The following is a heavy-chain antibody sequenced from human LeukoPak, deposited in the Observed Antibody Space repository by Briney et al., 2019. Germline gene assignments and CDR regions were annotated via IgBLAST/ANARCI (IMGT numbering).Heavy chain of an antibody. Sequence: ASVKVSFKASGGTFSSYAISWVRQAPGQGLEWMGGIIPIFGTTNYAQKFQGRVTITADESTSTAYMELSSLRSEDTAVYYCARTGRGYYDSSGYSPFDYWGQGTLVTVSS. D-gene: IGHD3-22*01. J-gene: IGHJ4*02. CDR1: GGTFSSYA. V-gene: IGHV1-69*13. CDR2: IIPIFGTT. CDR3: ARTGRGYYDSSGYSPFDY.